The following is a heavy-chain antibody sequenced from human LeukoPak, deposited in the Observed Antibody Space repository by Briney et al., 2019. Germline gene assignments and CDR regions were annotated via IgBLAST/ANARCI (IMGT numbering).Heavy chain of an antibody. CDR2: IIPIFGTA. Sequence: ASVKVSCKASGYTFTGYYMHWVRQAPGQGLEWMGGIIPIFGTANYAQKFQGRVTITADESTSTAYMELSSLRSEDTAVYYCASAPYYDILTGYPGDLDYWGQGTLVTVSS. CDR3: ASAPYYDILTGYPGDLDY. D-gene: IGHD3-9*01. V-gene: IGHV1-69*13. CDR1: GYTFTGYY. J-gene: IGHJ4*02.